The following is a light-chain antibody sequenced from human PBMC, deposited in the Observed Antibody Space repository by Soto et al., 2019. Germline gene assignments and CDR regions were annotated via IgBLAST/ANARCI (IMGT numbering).Light chain of an antibody. CDR1: QSISSW. CDR3: QQYKSYLRT. CDR2: DAS. V-gene: IGKV1-5*01. J-gene: IGKJ1*01. Sequence: DIQMTQSPSSLSVSVGDRVTITCRASQSISSWLAWYQQKPGKAPKLLIYDASTLESGVPSRFSGSGSGTEFTLTINSLQPEDFATYYCQQYKSYLRTFGQGTKVDIK.